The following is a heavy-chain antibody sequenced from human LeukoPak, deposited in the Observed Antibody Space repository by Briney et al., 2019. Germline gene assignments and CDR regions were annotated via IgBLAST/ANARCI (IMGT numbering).Heavy chain of an antibody. V-gene: IGHV3-7*01. J-gene: IGHJ4*02. Sequence: GGSLRLSCAASGFTFSSFWLSWVRQAPGKGLEWVANIKQDGSEKYYVDSVKGRFTISRDNAKNSLYLQMNSLRAEDTAVYYCAREHVVVPAALEDWGQGTLVTVSS. CDR3: AREHVVVPAALED. D-gene: IGHD2-2*01. CDR2: IKQDGSEK. CDR1: GFTFSSFW.